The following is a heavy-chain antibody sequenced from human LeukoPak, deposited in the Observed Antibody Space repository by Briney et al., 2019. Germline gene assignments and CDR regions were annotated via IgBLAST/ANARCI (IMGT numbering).Heavy chain of an antibody. D-gene: IGHD2-15*01. CDR3: ARVVAATVPGRAYFDY. CDR2: IIPIFGTA. Sequence: SVKVSCKASGGTFSSYAISWVRQAPRQGLEWMGGIIPIFGTANYAQKFQGRVTITTDESTSTAYMELSSLRSEDTAVYYCARVVAATVPGRAYFDYWGQGTLVTVSS. V-gene: IGHV1-69*05. CDR1: GGTFSSYA. J-gene: IGHJ4*02.